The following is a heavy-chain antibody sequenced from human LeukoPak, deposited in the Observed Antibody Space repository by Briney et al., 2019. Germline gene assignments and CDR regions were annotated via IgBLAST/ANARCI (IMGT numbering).Heavy chain of an antibody. Sequence: SETLSLTCTVSGYSISSGYYWGWIRQPPGKGLEWIGSIYHSGSTYYNPSLKSRVTISVDTSKNQFSLKLSSVTAADTAVYYCARVTVYYYGSGSPNWFDPWGQGTLVTVSS. V-gene: IGHV4-38-2*02. D-gene: IGHD3-10*01. CDR3: ARVTVYYYGSGSPNWFDP. CDR1: GYSISSGYY. J-gene: IGHJ5*02. CDR2: IYHSGST.